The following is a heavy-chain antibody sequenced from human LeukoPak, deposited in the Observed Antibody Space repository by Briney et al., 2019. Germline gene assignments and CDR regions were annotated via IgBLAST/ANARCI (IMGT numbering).Heavy chain of an antibody. CDR3: ARNYYDSSGYPRIDYFDY. CDR2: ISSSSSYI. J-gene: IGHJ4*02. CDR1: GFTFSSYS. Sequence: GGSLRLSCAASGFTFSSYSMNWVRQAPGKGLEWASSISSSSSYIYYADSVKGRFTISRDNAKNSLYLQMNSLRAEDTAVYYCARNYYDSSGYPRIDYFDYWGQGTLVTVSS. V-gene: IGHV3-21*01. D-gene: IGHD3-22*01.